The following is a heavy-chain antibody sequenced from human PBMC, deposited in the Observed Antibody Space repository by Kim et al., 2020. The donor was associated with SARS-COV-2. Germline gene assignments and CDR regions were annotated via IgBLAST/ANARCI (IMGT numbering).Heavy chain of an antibody. CDR3: VISYSSSSAESLIDY. Sequence: DSVKGRFTISRDNAKNSLYLQMNSLRAEDTAVYYCVISYSSSSAESLIDYWGQGTLVTVSS. V-gene: IGHV3-21*01. D-gene: IGHD6-6*01. J-gene: IGHJ4*02.